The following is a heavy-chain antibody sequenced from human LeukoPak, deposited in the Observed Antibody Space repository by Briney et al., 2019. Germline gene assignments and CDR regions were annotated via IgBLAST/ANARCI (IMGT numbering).Heavy chain of an antibody. CDR3: ARVTGYMTEDYFDY. J-gene: IGHJ4*02. CDR2: IYYSGST. V-gene: IGHV4-59*01. D-gene: IGHD6-13*01. CDR1: GGSINSYY. Sequence: SETLSLTCTVSGGSINSYYWIWLRQPPGKGLEWIGYIYYSGSTNYNRSLKSRVTISVDTSKNQFSLRLSSVTAADTAVYYCARVTGYMTEDYFDYWGQGTLITVSS.